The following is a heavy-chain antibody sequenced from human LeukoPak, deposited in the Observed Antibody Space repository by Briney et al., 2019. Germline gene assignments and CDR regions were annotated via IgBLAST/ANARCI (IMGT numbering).Heavy chain of an antibody. CDR3: ARHQRYGLFGVVIIHPIDY. Sequence: SETLSLTCTVSGDSMSSYYWSWIRQPPGKGLEWIGYIYYSGHTNYNPSLKSRVTISVDTSKNQFSLKVSSVTAADTAVYYCARHQRYGLFGVVIIHPIDYWGQGTLVAVSS. CDR2: IYYSGHT. D-gene: IGHD3-3*01. CDR1: GDSMSSYY. V-gene: IGHV4-59*08. J-gene: IGHJ4*02.